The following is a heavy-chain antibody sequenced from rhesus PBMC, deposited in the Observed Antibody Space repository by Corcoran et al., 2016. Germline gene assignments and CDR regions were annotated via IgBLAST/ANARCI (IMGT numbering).Heavy chain of an antibody. CDR1: GGSILSSNW. CDR2: IYCSGGIT. Sequence: QVQLQQWGEGLVKPSETLSLPCAVYGGSILSSNWWSWIRTPPGKGLVGIGRIYCSGGITDYNPSRKSRVTITKDTSKNQFSLKLSSVTAADTAVYYCARDLGYGLDSWGQGVVVTVSS. V-gene: IGHV4S19*01. J-gene: IGHJ6*01. CDR3: ARDLGYGLDS.